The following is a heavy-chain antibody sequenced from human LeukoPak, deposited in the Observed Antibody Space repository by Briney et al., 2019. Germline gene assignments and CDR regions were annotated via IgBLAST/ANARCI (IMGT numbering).Heavy chain of an antibody. V-gene: IGHV5-51*01. D-gene: IGHD6-13*01. CDR2: IYPGDSDT. J-gene: IGHJ3*02. Sequence: GESLKISCKGSGYTFPNFWIGWVRQMPGKGLEWMGIIYPGDSDTRYGPSFQGQVTISADKSISTAYLQWSSLKASDTAMYYCAREYSSSWHYDAFDIWGQGTMVTVSS. CDR3: AREYSSSWHYDAFDI. CDR1: GYTFPNFW.